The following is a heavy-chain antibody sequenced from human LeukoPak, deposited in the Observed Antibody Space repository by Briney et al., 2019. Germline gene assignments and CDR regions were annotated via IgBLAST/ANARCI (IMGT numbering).Heavy chain of an antibody. D-gene: IGHD1-1*01. CDR1: GFTFDDYA. V-gene: IGHV3-9*01. CDR3: ARCTTTGRALDF. Sequence: AGGSLRLSCAASGFTFDDYAMHWVRQFPGKGLEWVSGISWNSGMMGYADSVEGRFSISRDNAKNSLYLQMNSLRTEDTAFYYCARCTTTGRALDFWGQGTLVTVSS. J-gene: IGHJ4*02. CDR2: ISWNSGMM.